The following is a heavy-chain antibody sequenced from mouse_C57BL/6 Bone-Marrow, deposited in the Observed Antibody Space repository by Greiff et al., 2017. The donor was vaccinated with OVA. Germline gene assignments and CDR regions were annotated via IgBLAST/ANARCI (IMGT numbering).Heavy chain of an antibody. Sequence: EVQRVESGGGLVKPGGSLKLSCAASGFTFSSYAMSWVRQTPEKRLEWVATISDGGSYTYYPDNVKGRFTISRDNAKNNLYLQMSHLKSEDTAMYYCARVGLRPFAYWGQGTLVTVSA. V-gene: IGHV5-4*01. CDR2: ISDGGSYT. D-gene: IGHD2-4*01. CDR1: GFTFSSYA. CDR3: ARVGLRPFAY. J-gene: IGHJ3*01.